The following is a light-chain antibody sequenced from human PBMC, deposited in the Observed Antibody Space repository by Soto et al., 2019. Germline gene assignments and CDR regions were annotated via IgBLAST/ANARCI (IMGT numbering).Light chain of an antibody. CDR3: YSYAGSGTYV. V-gene: IGLV2-23*01. Sequence: QSVLTQPACVSGSPGQSITISCTGTNSDVGTYNLVSWYQQHPGKAPKLMTYEGTKRPSGVSNRFSGSNSGNTASLTISGLQAEDEADYYCYSYAGSGTYVFGTGTKVTVL. J-gene: IGLJ1*01. CDR2: EGT. CDR1: NSDVGTYNL.